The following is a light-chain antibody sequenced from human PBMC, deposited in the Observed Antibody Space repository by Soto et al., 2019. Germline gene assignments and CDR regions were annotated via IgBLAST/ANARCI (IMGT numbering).Light chain of an antibody. CDR3: QQYGTSPWT. CDR1: QSVSSSY. Sequence: LSLSPGERATLSCRASQSVSSSYLAWYQQKPGQAPRLLIYGASSRATGIPDSFSGSGSGTDFTLTISRLEPEDFAVYYCQQYGTSPWTFGQGTKVDSK. J-gene: IGKJ1*01. CDR2: GAS. V-gene: IGKV3-20*01.